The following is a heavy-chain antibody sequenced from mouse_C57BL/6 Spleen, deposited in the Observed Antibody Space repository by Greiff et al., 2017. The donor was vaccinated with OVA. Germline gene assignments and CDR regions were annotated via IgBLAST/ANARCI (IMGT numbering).Heavy chain of an antibody. CDR3: TRRGYSFDY. Sequence: VQLQQSGAELVRPGASVTLSCKASGYTFTDYEMHWVKQTPVHGLEWIGAIDPETGGTAYNQKFKGKAILTADKSSSTAYMELRSLTSEDSAVYYCTRRGYSFDYWGQGTTLTVSS. CDR1: GYTFTDYE. V-gene: IGHV1-15*01. D-gene: IGHD2-14*01. CDR2: IDPETGGT. J-gene: IGHJ2*01.